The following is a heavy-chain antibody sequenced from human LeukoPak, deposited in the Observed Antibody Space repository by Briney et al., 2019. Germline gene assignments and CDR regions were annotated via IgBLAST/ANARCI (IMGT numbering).Heavy chain of an antibody. V-gene: IGHV3-30-3*01. CDR2: ISYDGSNK. Sequence: GGSLRLSCAASGFTFSSYAMHWVRQAPGKGLEWVAVISYDGSNKYYADSVKGRFTISRDNSKNTLYLQMNSLRAEDTAVYYCARDPGGYYNYYGMDVWGQGTTVTVSS. CDR3: ARDPGGYYNYYGMDV. CDR1: GFTFSSYA. J-gene: IGHJ6*02.